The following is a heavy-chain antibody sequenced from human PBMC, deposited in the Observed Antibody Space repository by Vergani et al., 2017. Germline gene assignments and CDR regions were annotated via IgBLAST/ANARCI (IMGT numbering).Heavy chain of an antibody. D-gene: IGHD1-26*01. Sequence: EVQLLESGGSLKQPGGSVRLSCAASGFTFSTYVMYSVCQAPGKGLEGVSALTGGGGRTYYADSFKGRFIISRDNSRDTLYLQMNSLRPEDTATYYCVKDAGSYENFFDSWGQGTLVTVSS. CDR3: VKDAGSYENFFDS. V-gene: IGHV3-23*01. CDR1: GFTFSTYV. J-gene: IGHJ4*02. CDR2: LTGGGGRT.